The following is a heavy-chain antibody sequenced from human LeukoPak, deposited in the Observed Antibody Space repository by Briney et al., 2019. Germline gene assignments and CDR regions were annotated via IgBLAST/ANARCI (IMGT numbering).Heavy chain of an antibody. CDR1: GGSTSSNSYY. CDR3: ARRQIGGQSSRYFDS. J-gene: IGHJ4*02. Sequence: SETLSLTCTVSGGSTSSNSYYWGWIRQPPGKGLEWMGSIYHRGTTYYNPSLKSRVTISVDTSKNQFSLKLRSLSAADTAVYYCARRQIGGQSSRYFDSWGQGTLVTVSS. V-gene: IGHV4-39*01. CDR2: IYHRGTT. D-gene: IGHD6-6*01.